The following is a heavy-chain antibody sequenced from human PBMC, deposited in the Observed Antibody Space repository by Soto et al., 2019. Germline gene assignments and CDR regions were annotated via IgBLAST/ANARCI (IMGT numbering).Heavy chain of an antibody. CDR2: IYYSGST. CDR1: GGSISSYY. V-gene: IGHV4-59*12. J-gene: IGHJ4*02. CDR3: TRRVRSTGLLDY. D-gene: IGHD4-4*01. Sequence: ASETLSLTCTVSGGSISSYYWSWIRQPPGKGLEWIGYIYYSGSTNYNPSLKSRVTISVDTSKNQFSLSLNSVTAADTAVYYCTRRVRSTGLLDYWGQGALVTVSS.